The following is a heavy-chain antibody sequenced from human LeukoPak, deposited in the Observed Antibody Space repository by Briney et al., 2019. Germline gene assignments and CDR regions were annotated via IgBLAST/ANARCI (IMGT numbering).Heavy chain of an antibody. CDR3: ARRVTMVRGVPFYGMDV. CDR1: GYSFTSYW. D-gene: IGHD3-10*01. J-gene: IGHJ6*02. Sequence: GESLKISCKGSGYSFTSYWIGWVRQMPGKGLEWMGIIYPGDSDTRYSPSFQGQVTISADKSISTAYLQWSSLEASDTAMYYCARRVTMVRGVPFYGMDVWGQGTTVTVSS. CDR2: IYPGDSDT. V-gene: IGHV5-51*01.